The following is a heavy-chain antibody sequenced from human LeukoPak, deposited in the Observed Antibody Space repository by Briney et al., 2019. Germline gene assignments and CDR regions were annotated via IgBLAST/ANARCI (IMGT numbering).Heavy chain of an antibody. D-gene: IGHD3-10*01. Sequence: SETLSLTCTVSGGSISSYYWSWIRQPAGKGLEWIGRIYTSGSTNYNPSLKSRVTMSVDTSKNQFSLKLSSVTAADTAVYYCARNYYYGSGSYGSWFDPWGQGTLVTVSS. J-gene: IGHJ5*02. V-gene: IGHV4-4*07. CDR2: IYTSGST. CDR1: GGSISSYY. CDR3: ARNYYYGSGSYGSWFDP.